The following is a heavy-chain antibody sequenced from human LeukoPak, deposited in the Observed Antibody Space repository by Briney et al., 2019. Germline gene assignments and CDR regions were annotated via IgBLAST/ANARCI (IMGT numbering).Heavy chain of an antibody. CDR3: ARGGESLQESSDY. J-gene: IGHJ4*02. Sequence: PSETLSLTXTVSGGSISSGDYYWSWIRQPPGEGLEWIGYIYYSGSTYYNPSLKSRVTISVDTSKNQFSLKLSSVTAADTAVYYCARGGESLQESSDYWGQGTLVTVSS. D-gene: IGHD3-16*01. V-gene: IGHV4-30-4*08. CDR2: IYYSGST. CDR1: GGSISSGDYY.